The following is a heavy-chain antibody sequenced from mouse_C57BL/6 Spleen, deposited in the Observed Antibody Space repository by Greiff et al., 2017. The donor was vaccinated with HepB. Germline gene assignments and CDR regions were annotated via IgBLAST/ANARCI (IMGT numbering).Heavy chain of an antibody. CDR2: IYPSDSET. CDR3: ARSDGSSSFAY. CDR1: GYTFTSYW. J-gene: IGHJ3*01. Sequence: QVQLKQPGAELVRPGSSVKLSCKASGYTFTSYWMDWVKQRPGQGLEWIGNIYPSDSETHYNQKFKDKATLTVDKSSSTAYMQLSSLTSEDSAVYYCARSDGSSSFAYWGQGTLVTVSA. D-gene: IGHD1-1*01. V-gene: IGHV1-61*01.